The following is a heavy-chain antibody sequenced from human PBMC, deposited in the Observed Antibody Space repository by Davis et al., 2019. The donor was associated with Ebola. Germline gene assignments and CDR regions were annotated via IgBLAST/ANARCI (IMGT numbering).Heavy chain of an antibody. V-gene: IGHV4-4*07. Sequence: PSETLSLTCTVSGGSISSYYWSWIRQPAGKGLEWIGRIYTSGSTNYNPSLKSRVTISVDTSKNQFSLKLSSVTAADTAVYYCARGNIVVVPAAYIRGQTAGYWFDPWGQGTLVTVSS. CDR3: ARGNIVVVPAAYIRGQTAGYWFDP. CDR1: GGSISSYY. J-gene: IGHJ5*02. CDR2: IYTSGST. D-gene: IGHD2-2*01.